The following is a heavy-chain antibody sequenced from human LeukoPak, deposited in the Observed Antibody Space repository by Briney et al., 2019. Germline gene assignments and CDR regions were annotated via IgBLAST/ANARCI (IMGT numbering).Heavy chain of an antibody. CDR2: IYPGDGDT. CDR3: ARLFFPGRTVTTSEDYYYGMDV. Sequence: HGGGLQISCKGSGGSFTSYWIGWGRQLAGKGLEGMGIIYPGDGDTRYSPSFQRQVTISADKSISPAYLQWSSLKASDTAMYYCARLFFPGRTVTTSEDYYYGMDVWGQGTTVTVSS. CDR1: GGSFTSYW. J-gene: IGHJ6*02. D-gene: IGHD4-17*01. V-gene: IGHV5-51*01.